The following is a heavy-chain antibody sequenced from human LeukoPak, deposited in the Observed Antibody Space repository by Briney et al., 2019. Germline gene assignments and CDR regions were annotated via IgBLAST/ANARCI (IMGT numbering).Heavy chain of an antibody. CDR2: INHSGST. CDR3: ASGGYDIDWFDP. D-gene: IGHD3-9*01. Sequence: PSETLSLTRAVYGGSFSGYYWSRIRQPPRKGLEWIGEINHSGSTNYNPSLKSRVTISVDTSKNQISLKLSSVTAADTAVYYCASGGYDIDWFDPWGQGTMVTVPS. J-gene: IGHJ5*02. V-gene: IGHV4-34*01. CDR1: GGSFSGYY.